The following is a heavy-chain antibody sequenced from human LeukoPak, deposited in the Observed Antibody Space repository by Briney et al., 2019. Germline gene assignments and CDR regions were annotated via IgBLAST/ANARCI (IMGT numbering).Heavy chain of an antibody. CDR2: ISGDGGST. V-gene: IGHV3-43*02. J-gene: IGHJ4*02. Sequence: GGSLRLSCAASGFTFDDYAMHWVRQAPGKGLEWVSRISGDGGSTYYADSVKGRFTISRDNSKNSLYLQMNSLRTEDTALYYCAKDWGAYYDSSGFYSGDFDYWGQGTLVTVSS. CDR1: GFTFDDYA. D-gene: IGHD3-22*01. CDR3: AKDWGAYYDSSGFYSGDFDY.